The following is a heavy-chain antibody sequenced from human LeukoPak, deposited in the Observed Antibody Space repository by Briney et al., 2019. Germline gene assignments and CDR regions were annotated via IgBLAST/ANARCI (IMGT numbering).Heavy chain of an antibody. D-gene: IGHD2-21*01. J-gene: IGHJ4*02. CDR2: ISASGGVT. V-gene: IGHV3-23*01. Sequence: PGGSLRLSCAASGFTFSSYAMSWVRQVPGKGLEWVSSISASGGVTRYADSVKARFTISRDNSKNTLYLQRSSLRAEDTAVYYCARGRATYCFDYWGQGTLVTVSS. CDR1: GFTFSSYA. CDR3: ARGRATYCFDY.